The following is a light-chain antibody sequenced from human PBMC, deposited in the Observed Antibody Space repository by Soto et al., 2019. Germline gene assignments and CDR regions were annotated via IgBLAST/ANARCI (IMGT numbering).Light chain of an antibody. CDR3: QQYRSSTPEFA. CDR2: GAS. Sequence: EIVLTQSPGTLSLSAGERATLSCRASQTISSNYLAWYQQKPGQAPRLLIFGASYRATGIPDRFSGSGSGTDFTLAISRLEPEYFAVYDCQQYRSSTPEFAFGPGTKVDIK. J-gene: IGKJ3*01. V-gene: IGKV3-20*01. CDR1: QTISSNY.